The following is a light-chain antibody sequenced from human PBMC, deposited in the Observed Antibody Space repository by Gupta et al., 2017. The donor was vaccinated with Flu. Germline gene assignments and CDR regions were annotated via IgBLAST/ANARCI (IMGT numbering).Light chain of an antibody. J-gene: IGLJ3*02. Sequence: TISCTGSGSNIGAGYDVHWYQQVPGTAPKLLIYGNDYRASGVPDRFSGSKSGTSASLAITGLQAEDEAYYYCQSFDNNRNGPWVFGGGTKVTVL. CDR3: QSFDNNRNGPWV. CDR1: GSNIGAGYD. V-gene: IGLV1-40*01. CDR2: GND.